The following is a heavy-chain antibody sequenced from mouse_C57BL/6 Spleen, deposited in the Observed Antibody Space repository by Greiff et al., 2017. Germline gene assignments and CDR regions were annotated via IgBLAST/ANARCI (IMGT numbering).Heavy chain of an antibody. J-gene: IGHJ3*01. CDR3: ARDGNLLAY. Sequence: QVQLQQPGAELVKPGASVKLSCKASGYTFTSYWMQWVKQRPGQGLECIGEIDPSDSCTNYNQKFKGKATFTGDPSSSTAYMQLSSLTSADSAVYYCARDGNLLAYWGQGTLVTVSA. V-gene: IGHV1-50*01. D-gene: IGHD2-1*01. CDR1: GYTFTSYW. CDR2: IDPSDSCT.